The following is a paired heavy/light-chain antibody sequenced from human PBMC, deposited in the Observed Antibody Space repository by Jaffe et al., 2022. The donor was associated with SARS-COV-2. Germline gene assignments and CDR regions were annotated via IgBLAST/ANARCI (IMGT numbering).Heavy chain of an antibody. CDR1: GASVNSLDYY. J-gene: IGHJ4*02. D-gene: IGHD3-10*01. CDR2: VCSNGNT. CDR3: ARRGRTITSPAFLGFDY. V-gene: IGHV4-39*01. Sequence: QLQLQESGPGQVKASETLSLTCIVSGASVNSLDYYWGWIRQPPGGGLEWLGNVCSNGNTFYKVSLRSRLSLSMDTSNNQFSLRLNSVTAADTAVYYCARRGRTITSPAFLGFDYWGQGILVTVPS.
Light chain of an antibody. CDR3: CSFADRDNLV. CDR1: SSDVGAYDY. J-gene: IGLJ3*02. Sequence: QSALTQPPSASGSPGQSVTISCTGSSSDVGAYDYVSWYQQHPGKAPKLIIFEVTKRPSGVPDRFSGSKSANTASLTVSGLQADDEADYYCCSFADRDNLVFGGGTKLTVL. CDR2: EVT. V-gene: IGLV2-8*01.